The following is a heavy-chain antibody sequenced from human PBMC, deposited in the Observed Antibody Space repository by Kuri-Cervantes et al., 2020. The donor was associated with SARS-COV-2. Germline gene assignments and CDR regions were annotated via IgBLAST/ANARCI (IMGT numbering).Heavy chain of an antibody. J-gene: IGHJ4*02. CDR3: ASSPGLYGVVEY. V-gene: IGHV3-66*01. D-gene: IGHD3-3*01. Sequence: GGSLRLSCAASGFTVTSDYMTWVRQAPGKGLEWVSIIYSGGTTYYGDSVKGRFTMSRDTSNNTLYLQMNNLRAEDTAVYYCASSPGLYGVVEYWGQGTVVTVSS. CDR1: GFTVTSDY. CDR2: IYSGGTT.